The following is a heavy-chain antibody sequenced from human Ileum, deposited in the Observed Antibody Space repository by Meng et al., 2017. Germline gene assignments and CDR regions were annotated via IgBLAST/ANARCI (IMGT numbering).Heavy chain of an antibody. D-gene: IGHD2-2*01. CDR2: ISDSGGST. J-gene: IGHJ4*02. CDR1: GFTFSTYG. V-gene: IGHV3-23*01. Sequence: LGCVGGLAQPGGSLKFACAASGFTFSTYGMNGVRQAPRKGLDWVSTISDSGGSTYYIDSVRGRFTISRDNSKNTLYLQMNSLRAEDTAVYYCAKSLALDQRGYFDYWGRGTLVTVSS. CDR3: AKSLALDQRGYFDY.